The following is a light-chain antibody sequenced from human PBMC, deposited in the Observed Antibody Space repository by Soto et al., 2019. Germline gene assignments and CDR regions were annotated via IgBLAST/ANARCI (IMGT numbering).Light chain of an antibody. CDR3: SSYANSRTLV. J-gene: IGLJ2*01. V-gene: IGLV2-14*01. CDR2: DVS. CDR1: SRDVGAYNY. Sequence: QAVVTQPASVSGSPGQSITISCTGTSRDVGAYNYVSWYQQHPGKAPKLMIYDVSNRPSGVSDRFSGSKSGNTASLTISGLQAEDEADYYCSSYANSRTLVFGGGTQLTVL.